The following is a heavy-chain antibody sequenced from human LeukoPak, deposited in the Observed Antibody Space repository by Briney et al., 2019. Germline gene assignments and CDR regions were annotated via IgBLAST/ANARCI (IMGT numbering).Heavy chain of an antibody. CDR1: GFTFSSYA. CDR2: ISSNGGST. J-gene: IGHJ2*01. V-gene: IGHV3-64D*09. Sequence: GGSLRLSCSASGFTFSSYAMHWVRQAPGKGLEYVSAISSNGGSTYYADSVKGRFTISRDNSKNTLHLQMSSLRAEDTAVYYCVTARASYCGGDCYFGYFDLWGRGTLVTVSS. D-gene: IGHD2-21*02. CDR3: VTARASYCGGDCYFGYFDL.